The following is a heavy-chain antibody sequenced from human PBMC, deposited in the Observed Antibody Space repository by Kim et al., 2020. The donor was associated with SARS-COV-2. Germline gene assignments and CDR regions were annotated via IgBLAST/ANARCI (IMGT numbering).Heavy chain of an antibody. J-gene: IGHJ6*02. D-gene: IGHD6-13*01. V-gene: IGHV1-3*01. Sequence: ASVKVSCKASGYTFTSYAMHWVRQAPGQRLEWMGWINAGNGNTKYSQKFQGRVTITRDTSASTAYMELSSLRSEDTAVYYCARDGYSSSWYNHYYYYGMDVWGQGTTVTVSS. CDR1: GYTFTSYA. CDR3: ARDGYSSSWYNHYYYYGMDV. CDR2: INAGNGNT.